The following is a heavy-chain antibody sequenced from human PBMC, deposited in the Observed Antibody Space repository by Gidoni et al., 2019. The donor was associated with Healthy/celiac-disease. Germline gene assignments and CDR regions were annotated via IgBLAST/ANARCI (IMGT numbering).Heavy chain of an antibody. CDR1: GGSISSYY. D-gene: IGHD3-10*01. V-gene: IGHV4-59*01. J-gene: IGHJ5*02. CDR2: IYYSGST. CDR3: ARVMRITMVRGTERSRSWFDP. Sequence: QVQLQESGPGLVKPSETLSPTCTVSGGSISSYYWRWIRQPPGKGLAWIWYIYYSGSTNYNPSLKSRVTISVDTSKNQFSLKLSSVTAADTAVYYCARVMRITMVRGTERSRSWFDPWGQGTLVTVSS.